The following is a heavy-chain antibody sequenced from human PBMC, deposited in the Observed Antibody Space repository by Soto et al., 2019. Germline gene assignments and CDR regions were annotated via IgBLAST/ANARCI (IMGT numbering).Heavy chain of an antibody. V-gene: IGHV3-74*01. J-gene: IGHJ4*02. CDR3: ARGHSYGRALDY. CDR1: GFTFSNYW. D-gene: IGHD5-18*01. Sequence: PGGSLRLSCAASGFTFSNYWMHWVRQAPGKGLVLVSRISIDGSSTTYADSVRGRFTISRDNAKNTLYLQMNSLRAEDTAVYYCARGHSYGRALDYWGQGTLVTVSS. CDR2: ISIDGSST.